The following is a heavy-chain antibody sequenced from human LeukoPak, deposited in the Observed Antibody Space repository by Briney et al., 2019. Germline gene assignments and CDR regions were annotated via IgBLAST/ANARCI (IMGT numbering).Heavy chain of an antibody. CDR3: VRDKGLTGDTCAFDI. V-gene: IGHV1-69*05. CDR1: GDTFDTYT. J-gene: IGHJ3*02. D-gene: IGHD7-27*01. Sequence: SVKVSCKASGDTFDTYTISWVRQVPGQGLEWMGGFIPAFNTAHYARKFQGRVTITMDASTTTDFMEMSSLRFEDTAVYYCVRDKGLTGDTCAFDICGQGTMVTVSS. CDR2: FIPAFNTA.